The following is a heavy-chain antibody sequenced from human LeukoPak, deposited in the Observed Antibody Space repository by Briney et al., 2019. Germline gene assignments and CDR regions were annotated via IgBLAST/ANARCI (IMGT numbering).Heavy chain of an antibody. CDR2: INQDQSEK. V-gene: IGHV3-7*05. J-gene: IGHJ4*02. Sequence: GGSLRLSCAASGFTFSSYWMSWVRQAPGKGLEWVANINQDQSEKYYVDSVKGRFTISRDNARNSLYLQMNSLRAEDTAVYYCTRDPEMATILFEYWGQGTLVTVFS. CDR1: GFTFSSYW. CDR3: TRDPEMATILFEY. D-gene: IGHD5-24*01.